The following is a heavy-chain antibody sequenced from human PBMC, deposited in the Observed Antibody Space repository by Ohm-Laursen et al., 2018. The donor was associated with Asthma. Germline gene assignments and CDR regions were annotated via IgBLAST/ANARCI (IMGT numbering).Heavy chain of an antibody. CDR1: GYTFSRYS. CDR2: ISTASSFI. V-gene: IGHV3-21*01. CDR3: VTDAWWSYVH. D-gene: IGHD1-26*01. Sequence: SLRLSCAASGYTFSRYSIHWVRQVPGKGLEWVASISTASSFIYYADSVRGRFTTSRDNARNSVYLQMNSLRAEDTAVYYCVTDAWWSYVHWGLGTLVTVSS. J-gene: IGHJ4*02.